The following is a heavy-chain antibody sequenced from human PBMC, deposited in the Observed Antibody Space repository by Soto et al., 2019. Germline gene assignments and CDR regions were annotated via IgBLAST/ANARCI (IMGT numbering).Heavy chain of an antibody. Sequence: SETLSLTCTVSGGSISSGGYYWSWICQHPGKGLEWIGYIYYSGSTYYNPSLKSRVTISVDTSKNQFSLKLSSVTAADTAVYYCARGHSSTWYYFDYWGQGTLVTVSS. D-gene: IGHD6-13*01. J-gene: IGHJ4*02. CDR3: ARGHSSTWYYFDY. CDR1: GGSISSGGYY. V-gene: IGHV4-31*03. CDR2: IYYSGST.